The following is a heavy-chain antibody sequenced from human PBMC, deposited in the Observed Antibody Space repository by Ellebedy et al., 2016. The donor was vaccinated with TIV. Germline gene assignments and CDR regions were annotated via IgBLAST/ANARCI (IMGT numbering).Heavy chain of an antibody. D-gene: IGHD4-17*01. Sequence: AASVKVSCKASGYTFSGYYMHWVRQAPGQGLEWMGWINPNSGGRMYAQKFQGRVTMTGDTAVSTAYMELSRLSPDDTAVYYWAREGMTTVTYYYGMDDWGQGTTVTVSS. CDR2: INPNSGGR. CDR3: AREGMTTVTYYYGMDD. V-gene: IGHV1-2*02. CDR1: GYTFSGYY. J-gene: IGHJ6*02.